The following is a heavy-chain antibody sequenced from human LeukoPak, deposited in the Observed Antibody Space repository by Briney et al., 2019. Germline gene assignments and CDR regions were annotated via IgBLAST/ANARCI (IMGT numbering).Heavy chain of an antibody. D-gene: IGHD4-23*01. J-gene: IGHJ6*03. V-gene: IGHV4-34*01. CDR2: INHSGST. CDR1: GGSFSGYY. CDR3: ASGGNSHNYYYYYMDV. Sequence: SETLSLTCAVYGGSFSGYYWSWIRQPPGKGLEWIGEINHSGSTNYNPSLKSRVTISVDTSKNQFSLKLSSVTAADTAVYYCASGGNSHNYYYYYMDVWGKGTTVTVSS.